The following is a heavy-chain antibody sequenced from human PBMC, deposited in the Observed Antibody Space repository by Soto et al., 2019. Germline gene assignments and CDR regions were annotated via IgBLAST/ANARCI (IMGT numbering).Heavy chain of an antibody. CDR2: ISSSGSTI. CDR3: ARCRVSTRGFWSGYYTGAGIGY. D-gene: IGHD3-3*01. Sequence: SLRLSCAASGFTFSSYEMNWVRQAPGKGLEWVSYISSSGSTIYYADSVKGRFTISRDNAKNSLYLQMNSLRAEDTAVYYCARCRVSTRGFWSGYYTGAGIGYWGQGALVTVSS. CDR1: GFTFSSYE. V-gene: IGHV3-48*03. J-gene: IGHJ4*02.